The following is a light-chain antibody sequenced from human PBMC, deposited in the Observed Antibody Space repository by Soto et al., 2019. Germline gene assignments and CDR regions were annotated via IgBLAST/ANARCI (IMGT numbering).Light chain of an antibody. CDR2: GAS. CDR3: QHRMNWPPT. CDR1: QSVRSTY. Sequence: EIVLTHSPGTLALSPWERATLSCSASQSVRSTYLAWYQQKPGQAPRLLIYGASSRATGIPDRFSGSGSGTDFTLTISSLEPEDFAVYYCQHRMNWPPTFGQGTRLENK. J-gene: IGKJ5*01. V-gene: IGKV3D-20*02.